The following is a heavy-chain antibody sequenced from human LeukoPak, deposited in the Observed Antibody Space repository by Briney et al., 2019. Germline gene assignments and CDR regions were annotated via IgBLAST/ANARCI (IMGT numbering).Heavy chain of an antibody. CDR1: GGSISSSSYC. D-gene: IGHD4-17*01. V-gene: IGHV4-39*01. J-gene: IGHJ4*02. CDR3: ARVGTTVTTYFDY. Sequence: SETLSLTCTVSGGSISSSSYCWGWIRQPPGQGLEWIGSTYDSGSTYYTPSLKSRVTIAVDTSKNQLSLKLSSVTAADTAVYYCARVGTTVTTYFDYWGQGTLVPVSS. CDR2: TYDSGST.